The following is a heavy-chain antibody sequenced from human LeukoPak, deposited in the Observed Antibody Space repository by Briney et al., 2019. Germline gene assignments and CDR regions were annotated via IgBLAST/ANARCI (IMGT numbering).Heavy chain of an antibody. CDR1: GGSVTRGAYY. CDR2: ISTSGST. J-gene: IGHJ6*02. Sequence: PSQTLSLTCSVSGGSVTRGAYYWTWVRQPAGKGLEWIGRISTSGSTKYSPSLKSRVTISLDTSKNQFSLKLSSVTAADTAVYYCARDTVAGTQGGYYYYGMDVWGQGTTVTVSS. CDR3: ARDTVAGTQGGYYYYGMDV. D-gene: IGHD6-19*01. V-gene: IGHV4-61*02.